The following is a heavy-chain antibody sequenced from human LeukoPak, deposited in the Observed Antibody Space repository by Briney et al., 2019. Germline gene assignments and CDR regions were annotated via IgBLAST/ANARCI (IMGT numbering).Heavy chain of an antibody. CDR3: AKSRWELRDSTLDY. D-gene: IGHD2-15*01. CDR2: ISGSGGST. J-gene: IGHJ4*02. CDR1: GFTFGDYA. V-gene: IGHV3-23*01. Sequence: PGGSLRLSCTASGFTFGDYAMSWVRQAPGKGLEWVSAISGSGGSTYYADSVKGRFTISRDNSKNTLYLHMNSLRAEDTAVYYCAKSRWELRDSTLDYWGQGTLVTVSS.